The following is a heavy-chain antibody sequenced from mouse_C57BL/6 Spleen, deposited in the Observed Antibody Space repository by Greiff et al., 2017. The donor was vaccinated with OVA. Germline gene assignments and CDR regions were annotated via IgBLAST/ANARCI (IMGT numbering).Heavy chain of an antibody. Sequence: VQLKQPGAELVRPGSSVKLSCKASGYTFTSYWMDWVKQRPGQGLEWIGNIYPSDSETHYNQKFKDKATLTVDKSSSTAYMQLSSLTSEDSAVYYCARLGAGTRAMDYWGQGTSVTVSS. CDR3: ARLGAGTRAMDY. V-gene: IGHV1-61*01. J-gene: IGHJ4*01. CDR1: GYTFTSYW. CDR2: IYPSDSET. D-gene: IGHD4-1*01.